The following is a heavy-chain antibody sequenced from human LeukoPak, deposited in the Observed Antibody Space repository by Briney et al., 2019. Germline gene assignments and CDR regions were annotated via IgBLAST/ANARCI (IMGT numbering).Heavy chain of an antibody. CDR2: IYSSGST. V-gene: IGHV4-4*07. J-gene: IGHJ3*02. D-gene: IGHD5-24*01. Sequence: SETLSLTCTVSGGSISSYYWSWIRQPAGKGLEWIGRIYSSGSTNYNPSLKSRVTISVDTSKNQFSLKLSSVTAADTAVYYCATCRDGYNFFDIWGQGTMVTVSS. CDR1: GGSISSYY. CDR3: ATCRDGYNFFDI.